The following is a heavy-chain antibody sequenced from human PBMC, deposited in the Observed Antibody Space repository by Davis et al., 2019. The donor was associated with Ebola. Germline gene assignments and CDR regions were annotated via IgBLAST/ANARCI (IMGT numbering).Heavy chain of an antibody. J-gene: IGHJ4*02. CDR2: INTDGSRT. Sequence: GESLKISCAASGFTFSSYWIHWVRHAPGQGLVWVSRINTDGSRTRDADSVKGRFTISRDNAKNTLYLQMNSLRAEDTAVYYCARVLSYCSGGSCPGGSDHWGQGTLVTVSS. CDR3: ARVLSYCSGGSCPGGSDH. CDR1: GFTFSSYW. V-gene: IGHV3-74*01. D-gene: IGHD2-15*01.